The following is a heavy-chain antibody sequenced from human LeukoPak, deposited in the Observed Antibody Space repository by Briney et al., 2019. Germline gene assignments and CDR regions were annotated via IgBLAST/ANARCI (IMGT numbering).Heavy chain of an antibody. CDR1: GGTFSSYA. CDR2: ISAYNGNT. CDR3: ARDVRYGSGSYYTRIYYYYMDV. J-gene: IGHJ6*03. V-gene: IGHV1-18*01. D-gene: IGHD3-10*01. Sequence: GASVKVSCKASGGTFSSYAISWVRQAPGQGLEWMGWISAYNGNTNYAQKLQGRVTMTTDTSTSTAYMELRSLRSDDTAVYYCARDVRYGSGSYYTRIYYYYMDVWGKGTTVTVSS.